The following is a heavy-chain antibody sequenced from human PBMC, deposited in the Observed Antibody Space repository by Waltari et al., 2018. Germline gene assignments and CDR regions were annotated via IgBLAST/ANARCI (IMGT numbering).Heavy chain of an antibody. CDR1: GFTFSSYS. CDR3: ARVAYCGGDCYYYYYYYMDV. D-gene: IGHD2-21*01. J-gene: IGHJ6*03. V-gene: IGHV3-48*04. CDR2: ISSSSSTI. Sequence: VQLVESGGGLVQPGGSLRLSCAASGFTFSSYSMNWVRQAPGKGLEWVSYISSSSSTIYYADSVKGRFTISRDNAKNSRYLQMNSLRAEDTAVYYCARVAYCGGDCYYYYYYYMDVWGKGTTVTVSS.